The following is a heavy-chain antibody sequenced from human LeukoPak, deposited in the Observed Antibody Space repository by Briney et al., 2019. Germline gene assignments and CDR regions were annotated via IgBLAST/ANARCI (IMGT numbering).Heavy chain of an antibody. CDR2: ISESSTYI. J-gene: IGHJ4*02. Sequence: GGSLRLSCAASGFTFSTYSMNWVRQAPGKGLEWVASISESSTYIYSADSIKGRFAISRDNAKNSLYLQMNSLRVEDTALYYCARAKQWNYYFDYWGQGTLVTVSS. V-gene: IGHV3-21*01. D-gene: IGHD6-19*01. CDR1: GFTFSTYS. CDR3: ARAKQWNYYFDY.